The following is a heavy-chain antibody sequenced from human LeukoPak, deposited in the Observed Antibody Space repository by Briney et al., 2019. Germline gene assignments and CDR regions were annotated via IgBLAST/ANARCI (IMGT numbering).Heavy chain of an antibody. J-gene: IGHJ6*03. Sequence: GGSLRLSCAASGFTFSNYWMHWVRQAPGQGLVSVSRINSDGSSTSYADSVKGRFTISRDNAKNTLYLQMNSLRAEDTAVYYCARVSSGSYFGYYYYYMDVWGKGTTVTVSS. V-gene: IGHV3-74*01. CDR1: GFTFSNYW. CDR3: ARVSSGSYFGYYYYYMDV. D-gene: IGHD1-26*01. CDR2: INSDGSST.